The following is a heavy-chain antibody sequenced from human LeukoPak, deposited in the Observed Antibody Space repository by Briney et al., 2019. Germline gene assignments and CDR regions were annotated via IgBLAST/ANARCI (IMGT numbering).Heavy chain of an antibody. CDR2: ISTSSYI. CDR1: GFTFSTYS. D-gene: IGHD3-22*01. J-gene: IGHJ3*02. V-gene: IGHV3-21*01. Sequence: GGSLRLSCAASGFTFSTYSMNWVRQAPGKGLEWVSFISTSSYIYYADSVKGRSTISRDNAKNSLYLQMNRLRAEDTAVYYCARVRDSSAYLLRPAFDIWGQGTMVTVSS. CDR3: ARVRDSSAYLLRPAFDI.